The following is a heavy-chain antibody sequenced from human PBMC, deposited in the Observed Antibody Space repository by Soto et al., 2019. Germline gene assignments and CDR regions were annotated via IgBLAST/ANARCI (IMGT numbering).Heavy chain of an antibody. CDR3: ARVLLPPYGSGCRSLYWYFDL. J-gene: IGHJ2*01. D-gene: IGHD6-19*01. V-gene: IGHV1-69*06. CDR2: IIPIFRST. Sequence: QVQLVQSGAEVKKPGSSVKVSCKASGGTFNSYALTWVRQAPGHGLEWMGGIIPIFRSTNYAQKFQGRVTITANRSTSTAYKELSSLRSDDAAVYYCARVLLPPYGSGCRSLYWYFDLWGRGTLVTVSS. CDR1: GGTFNSYA.